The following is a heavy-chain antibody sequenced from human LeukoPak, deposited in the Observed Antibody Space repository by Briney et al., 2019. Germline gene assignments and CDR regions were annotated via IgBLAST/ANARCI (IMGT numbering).Heavy chain of an antibody. D-gene: IGHD3-3*01. CDR1: GGTFSSYA. CDR3: AREGRPYYDFWSGHSGFDY. Sequence: GASVKVSCKASGGTFSSYAISWVRQAPGQGLEWMGGIIPIFGTANYAQKFQGRVTITTDESTSTAYMELSSLRSEDTAAYYCAREGRPYYDFWSGHSGFDYWGQGTLVTVSS. CDR2: IIPIFGTA. J-gene: IGHJ4*02. V-gene: IGHV1-69*05.